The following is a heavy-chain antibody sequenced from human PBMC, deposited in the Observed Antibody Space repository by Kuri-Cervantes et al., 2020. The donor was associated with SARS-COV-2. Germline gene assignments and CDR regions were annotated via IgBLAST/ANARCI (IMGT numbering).Heavy chain of an antibody. V-gene: IGHV3-33*01. Sequence: GESLKISCAASGFTFSSYGMHWVRQAPGKGLEWVAVIWYDGSNKYYADSVKGRFTISRDNSKKTLYLQMNSLRAEDTAVYYCARATPYYYDSSGYKGYFDYWGQGTLVTVSS. D-gene: IGHD3-22*01. CDR3: ARATPYYYDSSGYKGYFDY. J-gene: IGHJ4*02. CDR2: IWYDGSNK. CDR1: GFTFSSYG.